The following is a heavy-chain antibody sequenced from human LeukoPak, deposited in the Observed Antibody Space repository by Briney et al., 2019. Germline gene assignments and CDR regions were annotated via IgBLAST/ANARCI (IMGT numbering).Heavy chain of an antibody. V-gene: IGHV3-30*18. D-gene: IGHD3-10*01. CDR3: AKGPMVRGVIMWDY. J-gene: IGHJ4*02. CDR2: ISYDGSNK. CDR1: GFTFSSYG. Sequence: GGSPRLSCAASGFTFSSYGMHWVRQAPGKGLEWVAVISYDGSNKYYADSVKGRFTISRDNSKNTLYLQMNSLRAEDTAVYYCAKGPMVRGVIMWDYWGQGTLVTVSS.